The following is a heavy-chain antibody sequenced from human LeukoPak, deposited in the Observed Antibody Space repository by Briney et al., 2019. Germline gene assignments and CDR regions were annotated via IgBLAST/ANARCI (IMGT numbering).Heavy chain of an antibody. J-gene: IGHJ4*02. Sequence: GGSLRLSCAASGFTFSNYAMTWVRQAPGKGLERVSAISGSGGSTYYADSVKGRFTISRDNSKNTLYLQMNSLRAEDTAVYYCAKLGIAVAGPNWGQGTLVTVSS. CDR3: AKLGIAVAGPN. D-gene: IGHD6-19*01. CDR1: GFTFSNYA. CDR2: ISGSGGST. V-gene: IGHV3-23*01.